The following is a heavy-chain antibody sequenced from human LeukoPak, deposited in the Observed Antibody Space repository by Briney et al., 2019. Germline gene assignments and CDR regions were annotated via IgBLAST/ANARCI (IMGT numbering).Heavy chain of an antibody. J-gene: IGHJ6*02. Sequence: GGSLRLSCAASGFTFSSYAMHWVRQAPGKGLEWVAVISYDGSNKYYADSVKGRFTISRDNSKNTLYLQMNSLRAEDTAVYYCARDESSASSWYYNYYYGMDVWGQGTTVTVSS. V-gene: IGHV3-30-3*01. D-gene: IGHD6-13*01. CDR1: GFTFSSYA. CDR3: ARDESSASSWYYNYYYGMDV. CDR2: ISYDGSNK.